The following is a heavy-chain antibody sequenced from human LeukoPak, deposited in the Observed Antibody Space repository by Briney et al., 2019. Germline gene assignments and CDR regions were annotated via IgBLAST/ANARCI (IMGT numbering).Heavy chain of an antibody. J-gene: IGHJ3*02. CDR1: GFTVSSNY. D-gene: IGHD2-8*01. Sequence: GRSLRLSCAASGFTVSSNYMSWVRQAPGKGLEWVSVIYSGGSTYYADSVKGRFTISRDNSKNTLYLQMNSLRAEDTAVYYCARDPGLMDVRGAFDIWGQGTMVTVSS. CDR3: ARDPGLMDVRGAFDI. V-gene: IGHV3-53*01. CDR2: IYSGGST.